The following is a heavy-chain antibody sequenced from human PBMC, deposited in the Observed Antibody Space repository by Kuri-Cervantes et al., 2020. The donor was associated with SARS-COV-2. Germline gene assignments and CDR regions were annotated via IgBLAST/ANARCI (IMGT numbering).Heavy chain of an antibody. Sequence: SQTLSLTCAVSGVTVSGGTYYWSWIRQPAGKGLEWIGHLDASGSTSYNPSLMGRVTISLDTSKNQVSLRLSSVTAADTAVYYCARVRPSTIFGVVIISAWFDPWGQGTLVTVSS. D-gene: IGHD3-3*01. CDR2: LDASGST. V-gene: IGHV4-61*09. CDR1: GVTVSGGTYY. CDR3: ARVRPSTIFGVVIISAWFDP. J-gene: IGHJ5*02.